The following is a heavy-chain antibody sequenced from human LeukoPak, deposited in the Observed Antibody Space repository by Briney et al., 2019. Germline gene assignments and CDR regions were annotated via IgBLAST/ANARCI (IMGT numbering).Heavy chain of an antibody. D-gene: IGHD6-13*01. CDR3: AKAWYSPFDY. CDR1: GFIFSSSG. Sequence: GGSLRLSCAASGFIFSSSGMSWVRQAPGKGLEWVSTISGSGAGTYYADSVKGRFTISRDNSKNTLSLQMNSLRAEDTAVYYCAKAWYSPFDYWGQGTLVTVSS. CDR2: ISGSGAGT. J-gene: IGHJ4*02. V-gene: IGHV3-23*01.